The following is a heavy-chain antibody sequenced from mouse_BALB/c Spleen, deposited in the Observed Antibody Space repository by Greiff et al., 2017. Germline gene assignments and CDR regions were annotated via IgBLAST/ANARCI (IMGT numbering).Heavy chain of an antibody. CDR3: ARGRITTASGGAMDY. J-gene: IGHJ4*01. CDR2: IDPENGDT. V-gene: IGHV14-4*02. CDR1: GFNIKDYY. Sequence: VQLQQSGAELVRSGASVKLSCTASGFNIKDYYMHWVKQRPEQGLEWIGWIDPENGDTEYAPKFQGKATMTVDKSSSTAYMELSSLTSEDSAVYYCARGRITTASGGAMDYWGQGTSVTVSS. D-gene: IGHD1-2*01.